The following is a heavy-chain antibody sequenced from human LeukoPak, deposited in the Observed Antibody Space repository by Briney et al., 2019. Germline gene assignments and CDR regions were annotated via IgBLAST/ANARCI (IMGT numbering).Heavy chain of an antibody. Sequence: PGGSLRLSCAASGFTFSSYGMSWVRQAPGKGLEWVSVLSGSGDTTYYADSVKGRFTISRDNSKNTLYLQMNSLKAEDTAVYYCAKLWGYSSGYPFDYWGQGTLVTVSS. CDR1: GFTFSSYG. CDR3: AKLWGYSSGYPFDY. CDR2: LSGSGDTT. J-gene: IGHJ4*02. V-gene: IGHV3-23*01. D-gene: IGHD6-19*01.